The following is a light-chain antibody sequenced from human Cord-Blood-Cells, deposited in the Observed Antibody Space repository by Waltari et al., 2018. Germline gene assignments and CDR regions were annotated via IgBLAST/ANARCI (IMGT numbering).Light chain of an antibody. Sequence: QSVLTQPPSASGTPGQRVTISCSGSSSHTARNYVYWYQQPPGTAPKLLIYRNNQRPSGVPDRFSGSKSGTSASLVISGLRSEDEADYYCAAWDDSLSGPVFGGGTKLTVL. V-gene: IGLV1-47*01. CDR1: SSHTARNY. CDR3: AAWDDSLSGPV. J-gene: IGLJ3*02. CDR2: RNN.